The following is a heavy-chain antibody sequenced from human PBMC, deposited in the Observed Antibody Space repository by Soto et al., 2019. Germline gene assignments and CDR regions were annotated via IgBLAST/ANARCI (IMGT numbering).Heavy chain of an antibody. V-gene: IGHV5-51*01. CDR2: IYPGDSDT. J-gene: IGHJ5*02. CDR1: GYSFTSYW. Sequence: GESLKISCKGSGYSFTSYWIGWVRQMPGKGLEWMGIIYPGDSDTRYSPSFQGQVTISADKSISTAYLQWSSLKASDTAMYYCATHRSRCSSASCHNWFDPWGQGTLVTVSS. D-gene: IGHD2-2*01. CDR3: ATHRSRCSSASCHNWFDP.